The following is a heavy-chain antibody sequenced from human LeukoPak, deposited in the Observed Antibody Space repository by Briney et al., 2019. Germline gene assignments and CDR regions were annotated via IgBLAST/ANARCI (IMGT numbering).Heavy chain of an antibody. CDR1: GYTFTSYG. Sequence: GASVKVSCKASGYTFTSYGISWVRQAPGQGLEWMGWISAYNGNTNYAQKLQGRVTMTTDTSTSTAYMELRSLRSDDTAVYYCAKTLWFGELYLPYYFAYCGQGTLVTASS. CDR3: AKTLWFGELYLPYYFAY. J-gene: IGHJ4*02. V-gene: IGHV1-18*01. D-gene: IGHD3-10*01. CDR2: ISAYNGNT.